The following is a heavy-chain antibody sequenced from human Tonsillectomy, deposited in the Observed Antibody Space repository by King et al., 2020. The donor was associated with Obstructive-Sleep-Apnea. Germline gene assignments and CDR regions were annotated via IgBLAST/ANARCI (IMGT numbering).Heavy chain of an antibody. Sequence: VQLVESGGGLVQPGGSLRLSCAASGFTFSSYAMSWVRQALGKGLEWVSGISGSGGSTYYADSVKGRFTISRDNSKNTLYLQINSLRAEDTAVYYCAKIWNYAWLSYYYYGMDVWGQGTTVTVSS. D-gene: IGHD1-7*01. CDR2: ISGSGGST. CDR3: AKIWNYAWLSYYYYGMDV. CDR1: GFTFSSYA. V-gene: IGHV3-23*04. J-gene: IGHJ6*02.